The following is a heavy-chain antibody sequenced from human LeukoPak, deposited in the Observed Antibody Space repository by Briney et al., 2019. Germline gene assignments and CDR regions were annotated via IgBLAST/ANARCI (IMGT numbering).Heavy chain of an antibody. Sequence: PGRSLRLSCAASGFTFSSYAMHWVRQAPGKGLEWVAVISYDGSNKYYADSVKGRFTISRDNSKNTLYLQMNSLRAEDTAVYYCAKDLVGATYDAFDIWGRGTMVTVSS. D-gene: IGHD1-26*01. CDR1: GFTFSSYA. CDR2: ISYDGSNK. J-gene: IGHJ3*02. CDR3: AKDLVGATYDAFDI. V-gene: IGHV3-30*04.